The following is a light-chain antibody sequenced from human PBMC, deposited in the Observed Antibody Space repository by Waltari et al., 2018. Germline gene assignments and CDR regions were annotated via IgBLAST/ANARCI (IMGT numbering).Light chain of an antibody. CDR3: QQSYGTPYT. CDR2: AAS. J-gene: IGKJ2*01. Sequence: DIQMTQSPSSLSASVGDRVTITCRASQSISNYLNWYQQKPGKAPKLLIYAASSLQSGVPLRFSGSGSGTDFTLTIRSLQPEEFATYYCQQSYGTPYTFGQGTKLEIK. CDR1: QSISNY. V-gene: IGKV1-39*01.